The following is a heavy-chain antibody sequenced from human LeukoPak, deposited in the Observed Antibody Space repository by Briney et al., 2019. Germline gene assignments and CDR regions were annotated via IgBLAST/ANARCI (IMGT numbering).Heavy chain of an antibody. V-gene: IGHV4-59*01. CDR1: GGSISSYY. D-gene: IGHD3-10*01. CDR2: IYYSGST. Sequence: SETLSLTCTVSGGSISSYYWSRIRQPPGKGLEWIGYIYYSGSTNYNPSLKSRVTISVDTSKNQFSLKLSSVTAADTAMYYCARGRGSGSYLGYYFDYWGQGTLVTVSS. J-gene: IGHJ4*02. CDR3: ARGRGSGSYLGYYFDY.